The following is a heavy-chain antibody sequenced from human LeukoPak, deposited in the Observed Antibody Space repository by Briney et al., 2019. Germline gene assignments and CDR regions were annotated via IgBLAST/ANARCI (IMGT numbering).Heavy chain of an antibody. CDR2: IYTSGST. V-gene: IGHV4-61*02. Sequence: PSETLSLTCTVSGGSISSGSYYWSWIRQPAGNGLEWIGRIYTSGSTNYNPSLKSRVTISVDTSKNQFSLKLSSVTAADTAVYYCARTTYDYVWGSYRYPDYYYYYYYMDVWGKGTTVTISS. J-gene: IGHJ6*03. D-gene: IGHD3-16*02. CDR1: GGSISSGSYY. CDR3: ARTTYDYVWGSYRYPDYYYYYYYMDV.